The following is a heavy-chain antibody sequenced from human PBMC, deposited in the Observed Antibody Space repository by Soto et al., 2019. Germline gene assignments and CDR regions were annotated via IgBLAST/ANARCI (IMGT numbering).Heavy chain of an antibody. D-gene: IGHD2-15*01. CDR3: ARHCSGGSCDPLALDV. J-gene: IGHJ6*02. Sequence: GASLKISCKGSGYSFTSYWIGWVRQMPGKGLEWMGIIYPGDSDTRYSPSFQGQVTISADKSISTAYLQWSSLKASDTAMYYCARHCSGGSCDPLALDVWGQGTTVTVSS. CDR1: GYSFTSYW. V-gene: IGHV5-51*01. CDR2: IYPGDSDT.